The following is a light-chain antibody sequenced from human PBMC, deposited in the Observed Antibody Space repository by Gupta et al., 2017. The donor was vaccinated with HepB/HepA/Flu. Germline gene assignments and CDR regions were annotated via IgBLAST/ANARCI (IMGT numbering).Light chain of an antibody. J-gene: IGLJ2*01. CDR1: SSDVGGYNY. CDR2: DVS. Sequence: QSALTNPASVSACPGQSIPISCTGTSSDVGGYNYVSWYQHHPGKAPKLMIYDVSNRPSGVSNRFSGSKSGNTASLTISGLQAEDEADYYCSSYTSSSTLVFGGGTKLTVL. CDR3: SSYTSSSTLV. V-gene: IGLV2-14*03.